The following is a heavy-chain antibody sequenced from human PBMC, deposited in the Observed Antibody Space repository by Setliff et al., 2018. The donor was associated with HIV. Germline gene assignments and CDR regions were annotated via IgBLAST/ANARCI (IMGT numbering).Heavy chain of an antibody. D-gene: IGHD2-15*01. CDR3: AKDDAGYCSGGSCYAPFDS. J-gene: IGHJ4*02. CDR1: GFTFSDFA. V-gene: IGHV3-30*15. CDR2: ISYDGSYI. Sequence: LRLSCAASGFTFSDFAMHWVRQAPGKGLEWVAFISYDGSYIYYADSMKGRFTISRDNSKNTLYLQMSSLRAEDTAFYYCAKDDAGYCSGGSCYAPFDSWGQ.